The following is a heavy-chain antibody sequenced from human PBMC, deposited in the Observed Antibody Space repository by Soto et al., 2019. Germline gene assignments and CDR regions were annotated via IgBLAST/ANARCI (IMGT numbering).Heavy chain of an antibody. D-gene: IGHD2-15*01. CDR1: GFTFSSYG. CDR2: ISYDGSNK. V-gene: IGHV3-30*18. J-gene: IGHJ4*02. CDR3: AKGGGGSFIDY. Sequence: QVQLVESGGGVVQPGRSLRLSCAASGFTFSSYGMHWVRQAPGKGLEWVAVISYDGSNKYYADSVKGRFTISRDNSKITLYLQMNSLRAEDTAAYYCAKGGGGSFIDYWGQGTLVTVSS.